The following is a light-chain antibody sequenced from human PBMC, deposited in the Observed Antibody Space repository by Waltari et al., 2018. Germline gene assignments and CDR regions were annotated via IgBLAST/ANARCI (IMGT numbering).Light chain of an antibody. CDR1: QGISGW. CDR3: QQANSLPRT. CDR2: AAS. J-gene: IGKJ3*01. V-gene: IGKV1-12*01. Sequence: DIQMTQSPSSVSASVGDRVTITCRASQGISGWLAWYQQNPGKAPKLLISAASSLQSGVPSRFSGSGSGTDFTLTISSLQPEDFATYYCQQANSLPRTFGPGTKVDIK.